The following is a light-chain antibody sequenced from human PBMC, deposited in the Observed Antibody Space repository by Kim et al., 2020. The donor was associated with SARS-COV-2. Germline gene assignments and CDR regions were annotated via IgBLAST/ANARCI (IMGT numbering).Light chain of an antibody. Sequence: VSPGERDTLSCRASQSVSSNLAWYQQTPGKAPRLLIYDASTRATGIPARFSGNGSGTEFTLTISSLQPEDFAVYYCQQHSNWPRTFGQGTRLDIK. J-gene: IGKJ5*01. CDR2: DAS. CDR1: QSVSSN. V-gene: IGKV3-15*01. CDR3: QQHSNWPRT.